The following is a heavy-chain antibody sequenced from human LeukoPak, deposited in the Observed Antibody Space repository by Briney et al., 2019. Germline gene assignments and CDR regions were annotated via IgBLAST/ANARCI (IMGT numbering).Heavy chain of an antibody. D-gene: IGHD5-18*01. J-gene: IGHJ4*02. CDR3: ASGDIQLWFY. V-gene: IGHV3-7*01. Sequence: SGGSLRLSCAASRFTFSSYWMSWVRQAPGKGLEWVANINQHGSEKYYVDSVKGRFTISRDNAKNSLYLQMNSLRVEDTAVYYCASGDIQLWFYWGQGTLVTVSS. CDR2: INQHGSEK. CDR1: RFTFSSYW.